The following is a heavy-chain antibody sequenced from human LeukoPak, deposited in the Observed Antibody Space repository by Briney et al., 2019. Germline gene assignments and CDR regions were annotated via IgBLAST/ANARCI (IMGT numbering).Heavy chain of an antibody. CDR2: ITGTADTT. Sequence: GGSLRLSCAASGFTFSSKAMTWVRQAPGKGLEWVSTITGTADTTFYADSVKGRFTISRDNSKNTLYLQMNSLRVEDTAVFYCARSGGAHGVDYWGQGTLVTVSS. CDR3: ARSGGAHGVDY. V-gene: IGHV3-23*01. CDR1: GFTFSSKA. J-gene: IGHJ4*02. D-gene: IGHD2-8*01.